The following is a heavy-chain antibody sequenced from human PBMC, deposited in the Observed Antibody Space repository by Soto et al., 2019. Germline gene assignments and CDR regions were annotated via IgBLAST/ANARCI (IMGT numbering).Heavy chain of an antibody. CDR2: ISYDGIDK. D-gene: IGHD1-26*01. J-gene: IGHJ4*02. Sequence: QVQLVESGGGVVQPGTSLRLSCAASGFTFSSFGIHWVRQAPGKGLEWVAVISYDGIDKNYGDSVKGRFTISRENSKNMVSLEMNSLRIEDTAVYHCAKDLRELATIRPDYWGQGIQVTVSS. V-gene: IGHV3-30*18. CDR3: AKDLRELATIRPDY. CDR1: GFTFSSFG.